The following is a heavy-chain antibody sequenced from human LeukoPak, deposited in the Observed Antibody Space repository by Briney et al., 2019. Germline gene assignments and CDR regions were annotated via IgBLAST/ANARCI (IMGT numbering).Heavy chain of an antibody. V-gene: IGHV3-30*02. CDR2: IRYDGNNK. CDR1: GFTFSSYG. Sequence: GSLRLSCAASGFTFSSYGMHWVRQAPGKGLEWVAFIRYDGNNKYYADSVKGRFTVSRDNSKNTLYLQMNSLRAEDTAVYYCVKDSTHFRVWDSYDAAGLNYWGQGTLVTVSS. CDR3: VKDSTHFRVWDSYDAAGLNY. D-gene: IGHD3-22*01. J-gene: IGHJ4*02.